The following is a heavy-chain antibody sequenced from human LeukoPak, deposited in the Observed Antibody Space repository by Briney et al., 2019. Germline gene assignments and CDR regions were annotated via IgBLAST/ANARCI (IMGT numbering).Heavy chain of an antibody. CDR2: INTDGSST. CDR3: ARLTPTEGY. J-gene: IGHJ4*02. D-gene: IGHD4-23*01. V-gene: IGHV3-74*01. Sequence: GGSLRLSCGASGFTFSSSAMHWVRQAPGKGLVWVSRINTDGSSTSYADSVKGRFTISRDNAKNTLYLQMNSLRAEDTAVYYCARLTPTEGYWGQGTLVTVSS. CDR1: GFTFSSSA.